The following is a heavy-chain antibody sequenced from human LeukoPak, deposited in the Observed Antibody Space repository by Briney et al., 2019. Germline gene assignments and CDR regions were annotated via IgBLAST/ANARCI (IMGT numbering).Heavy chain of an antibody. CDR2: IYYSGST. J-gene: IGHJ4*02. CDR1: GASIISDTYY. CDR3: SRNFYASSGYYLDDFYFDF. Sequence: SETLSLTCTVSGASIISDTYYWGWIRQPPGKGLEWIGRIYYSGSTYYSPSLKSRVTMSVDTSTNQFSLKLISVTAADTALYYCSRNFYASSGYYLDDFYFDFWGQGTLVTVSS. D-gene: IGHD3-22*01. V-gene: IGHV4-39*07.